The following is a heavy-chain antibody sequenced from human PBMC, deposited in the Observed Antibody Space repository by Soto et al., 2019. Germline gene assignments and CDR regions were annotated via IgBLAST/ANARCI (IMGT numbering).Heavy chain of an antibody. J-gene: IGHJ4*02. CDR2: IYHSGST. V-gene: IGHV4-30-4*01. CDR3: ARDPIFYYASSGYGGSYFDY. CDR1: GASVTSDDYY. Sequence: PSETLSLTCAVSGASVTSDDYYWSWIRQPPGKGLEWIGYIYHSGSTYYNPSLKSRVSISIDTPQNQFSLKLTSLTAADTAVYYCARDPIFYYASSGYGGSYFDYWGQGSRVTVSS. D-gene: IGHD3-22*01.